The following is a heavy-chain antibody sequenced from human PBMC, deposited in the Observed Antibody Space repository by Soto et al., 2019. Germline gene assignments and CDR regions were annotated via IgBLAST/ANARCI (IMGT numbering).Heavy chain of an antibody. V-gene: IGHV1-18*01. J-gene: IGHJ4*02. D-gene: IGHD2-2*01. Sequence: ASVKVSCKASGYTFTSYGISWVRQAPGQGLEWMGWISAYNGNTNYAQKLQGRVTMTTDTSTSTAYMELRSLRSDDTAVYYCARDFVCISTSCYEGYWGQGTLVTVS. CDR3: ARDFVCISTSCYEGY. CDR1: GYTFTSYG. CDR2: ISAYNGNT.